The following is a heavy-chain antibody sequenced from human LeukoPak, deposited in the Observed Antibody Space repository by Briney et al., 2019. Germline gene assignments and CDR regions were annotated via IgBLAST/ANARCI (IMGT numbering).Heavy chain of an antibody. D-gene: IGHD1-26*01. CDR3: ARDSLKTATPLDY. Sequence: ASVKVSCKASGYTLTSYYMHWVRQAPGQGLEWMAIINPSGGSTTYAQKFQGRVTMTRDTSTSTVYMELSSLRSEDTAIYYCARDSLKTATPLDYWGQGTLVTVSS. J-gene: IGHJ4*02. CDR2: INPSGGST. V-gene: IGHV1-46*01. CDR1: GYTLTSYY.